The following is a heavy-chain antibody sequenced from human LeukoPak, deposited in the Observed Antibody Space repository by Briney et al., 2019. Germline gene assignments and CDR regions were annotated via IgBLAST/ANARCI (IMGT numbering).Heavy chain of an antibody. CDR2: INHSGST. D-gene: IGHD6-13*01. CDR3: ARSPSIAATGNWFDP. V-gene: IGHV4-34*01. Sequence: SETLSLTCAVYGGSFSGYYWSWIRQPPGKGLEWIGEINHSGSTNYNPSLKSRVTISVDTSKNQYSLRLSSVTAADTAVYYCARSPSIAATGNWFDPWGQGTLVTVSS. J-gene: IGHJ5*02. CDR1: GGSFSGYY.